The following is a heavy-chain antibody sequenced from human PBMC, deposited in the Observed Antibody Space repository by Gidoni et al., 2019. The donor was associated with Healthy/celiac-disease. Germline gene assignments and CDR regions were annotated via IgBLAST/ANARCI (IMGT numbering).Heavy chain of an antibody. CDR1: GFTFSSYG. Sequence: QVQLVESGGGVVQPGRSLRLSCAASGFTFSSYGMHWVRQAPGKGLEWVAVIWYDGSNKYYADSVKGRFTISRDNSKNTLYLQMNSLRAEDTAVYYCARVQQRTYYGMDVWGQGTTVTVSS. D-gene: IGHD6-13*01. CDR2: IWYDGSNK. V-gene: IGHV3-33*01. CDR3: ARVQQRTYYGMDV. J-gene: IGHJ6*02.